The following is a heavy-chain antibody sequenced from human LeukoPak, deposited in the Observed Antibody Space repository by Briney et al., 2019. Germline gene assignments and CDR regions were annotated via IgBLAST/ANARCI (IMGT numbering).Heavy chain of an antibody. D-gene: IGHD2-2*01. Sequence: PGGSLRLSCAASGFTFSTYAMGWVRQAPGKGLEWISAISNSGDRTYYADSVRGRFTISRDNSKNTLYLQMNSLRADDTAVYYCAKDRSSTTSCSNYWGRGTLVTVSS. CDR1: GFTFSTYA. CDR3: AKDRSSTTSCSNY. V-gene: IGHV3-23*01. J-gene: IGHJ4*02. CDR2: ISNSGDRT.